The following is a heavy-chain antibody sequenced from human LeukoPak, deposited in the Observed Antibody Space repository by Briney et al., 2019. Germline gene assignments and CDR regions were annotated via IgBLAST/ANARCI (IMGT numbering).Heavy chain of an antibody. D-gene: IGHD3-10*01. Sequence: SVKVSCKASGGTFSSYAISWVRQAPGQGLEWMGGIIPIFGTANYAQKFQGRVTITAGESTSTAYMELSSLRSEDTAVYYCARGGLSMVRGVPFDYWGQGTLVTVSS. CDR2: IIPIFGTA. J-gene: IGHJ4*02. CDR3: ARGGLSMVRGVPFDY. CDR1: GGTFSSYA. V-gene: IGHV1-69*01.